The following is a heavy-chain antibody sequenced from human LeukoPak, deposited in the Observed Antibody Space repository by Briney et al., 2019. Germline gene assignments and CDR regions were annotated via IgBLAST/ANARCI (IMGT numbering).Heavy chain of an antibody. CDR1: GGTFSSYA. V-gene: IGHV1-24*01. CDR3: ATHHGGTDAFDI. J-gene: IGHJ3*02. D-gene: IGHD3-16*01. CDR2: FDPEDGET. Sequence: AASVKVSCKASGGTFSSYAISWVRQAPGKGLEWMGGFDPEDGETIYAQKFQGRVTMTEDTSTDTAYMELSSLRSEDTAVYYCATHHGGTDAFDIWGQGTMVTVSS.